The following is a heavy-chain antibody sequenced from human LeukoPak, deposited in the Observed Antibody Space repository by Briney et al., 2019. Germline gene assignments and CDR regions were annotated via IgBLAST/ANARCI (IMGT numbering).Heavy chain of an antibody. D-gene: IGHD3-3*01. CDR1: GGSISSGGYS. V-gene: IGHV4-30-2*02. CDR3: ASLQYYDFWSNYYGMDV. J-gene: IGHJ6*02. CDR2: IYHSGST. Sequence: SETLSLTCAVSGGSISSGGYSWSWIRQPPGKGLEWIGYIYHSGSTYYNPSLKSRVTISVDTSKNQFSLKLSSVTAADTAVYYCASLQYYDFWSNYYGMDVWGQGTTVTVSS.